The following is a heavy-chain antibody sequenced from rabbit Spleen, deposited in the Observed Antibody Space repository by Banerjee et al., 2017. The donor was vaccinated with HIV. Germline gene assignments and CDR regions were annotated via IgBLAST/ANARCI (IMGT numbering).Heavy chain of an antibody. J-gene: IGHJ4*01. CDR3: ARGGLSRLSL. CDR1: GFTFSSYW. CDR2: IGAGSSGST. V-gene: IGHV1S40*01. D-gene: IGHD1-1*01. Sequence: QSLEESGGDLVKPGASLTLTCTASGFTFSSYWMSWVRQAPGKGLEWIACIGAGSSGSTYYASWAKGRFTISRDTNENTVSLKMTSLTAADTATYFCARGGLSRLSLWGPGTLVTVS.